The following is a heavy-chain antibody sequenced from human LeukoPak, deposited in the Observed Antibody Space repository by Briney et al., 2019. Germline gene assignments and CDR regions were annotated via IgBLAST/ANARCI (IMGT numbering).Heavy chain of an antibody. CDR3: AAYDSSGYSRKYFQH. CDR1: GFTFSSNW. V-gene: IGHV3-74*01. CDR2: INSDGSST. J-gene: IGHJ1*01. D-gene: IGHD3-22*01. Sequence: GGSVRLSCAASGFTFSSNWMHWVRQAPGKGLVWVSRINSDGSSTSYADSVKGRFTISRDNAKNTLYLQMNSLRADDTAVYYCAAYDSSGYSRKYFQHWGQGTLVTVSS.